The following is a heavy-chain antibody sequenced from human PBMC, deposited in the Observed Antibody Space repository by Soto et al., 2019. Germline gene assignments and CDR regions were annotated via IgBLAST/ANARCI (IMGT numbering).Heavy chain of an antibody. CDR2: VSGSGATT. Sequence: GGSLRLSCAASGFTFSRYAMILVRQAPGKGLEWVSSVSGSGATTSYVASVKGRFTISRDNSKNTLYLQMNSLRAEDTAIYFCAHTSGSYLEAFDYWGQGTLVTVSS. V-gene: IGHV3-23*01. J-gene: IGHJ4*02. D-gene: IGHD3-10*01. CDR3: AHTSGSYLEAFDY. CDR1: GFTFSRYA.